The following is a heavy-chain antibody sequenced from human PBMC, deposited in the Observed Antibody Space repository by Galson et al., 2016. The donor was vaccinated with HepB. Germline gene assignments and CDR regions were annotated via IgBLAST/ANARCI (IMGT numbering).Heavy chain of an antibody. Sequence: PALVKPTQTLTLTCTFSGFSLSTGGVGVAWIRQPPGKALEWLGVIFWDDDERYSPSLKNRLTITKDTSKDQVVLKMTNMDPVDTATYYCARTVLVWFGAFDYWGQGTLVTVSP. D-gene: IGHD3-10*01. CDR1: GFSLSTGGVG. CDR3: ARTVLVWFGAFDY. J-gene: IGHJ4*02. V-gene: IGHV2-5*02. CDR2: IFWDDDE.